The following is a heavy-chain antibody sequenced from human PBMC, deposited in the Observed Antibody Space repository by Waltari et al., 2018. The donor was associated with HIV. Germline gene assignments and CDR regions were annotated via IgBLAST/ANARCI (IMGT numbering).Heavy chain of an antibody. CDR1: GFTFSRSG. V-gene: IGHV3-33*01. D-gene: IGHD3-9*01. J-gene: IGHJ4*02. CDR2: IWYDGSNK. Sequence: QVQLVESGGGVVQPGRSLRLSWAASGFTFSRSGMPWVRQAPGKGLEWVAVIWYDGSNKYYADSVKGRFTISRDNSKNTLYLQMNSLRAEDTAVYYCARDRTSLRYFDWLDYWGQGTLVTVSS. CDR3: ARDRTSLRYFDWLDY.